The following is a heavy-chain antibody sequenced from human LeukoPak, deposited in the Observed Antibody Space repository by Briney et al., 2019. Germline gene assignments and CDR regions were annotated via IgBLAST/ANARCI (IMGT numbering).Heavy chain of an antibody. Sequence: ASVKVSCKASGYTFIGYYVHWVRQAPGQGLEWMGWINPNSGGTNYAQKFQGRVTMTRDTSISTAYMELSRLRSDDTAVYYCARDQPGIVGATPIDYWGQGTLVTVSS. D-gene: IGHD1-26*01. CDR2: INPNSGGT. CDR3: ARDQPGIVGATPIDY. CDR1: GYTFIGYY. J-gene: IGHJ4*02. V-gene: IGHV1-2*02.